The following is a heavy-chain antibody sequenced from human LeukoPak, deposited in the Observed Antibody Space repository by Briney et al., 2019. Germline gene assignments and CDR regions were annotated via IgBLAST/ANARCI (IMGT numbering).Heavy chain of an antibody. CDR3: ARRGVFGSDNYFEY. V-gene: IGHV4-39*01. CDR2: VYYSGST. D-gene: IGHD3-10*01. Sequence: SETLSLTCSVLGASVYSGDYYWVWIRQPPGKGLEYIGAVYYSGSTFDNPSLSGRITMSVDTSKNQFSLNPASVTATDTAVYYCARRGVFGSDNYFEYWGQGILVIVSS. CDR1: GASVYSGDYY. J-gene: IGHJ4*01.